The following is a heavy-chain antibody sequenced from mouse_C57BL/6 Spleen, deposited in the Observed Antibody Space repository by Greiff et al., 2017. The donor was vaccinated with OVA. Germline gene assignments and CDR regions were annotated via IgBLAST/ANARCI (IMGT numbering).Heavy chain of an antibody. CDR1: GYTFTSYW. CDR2: IDPSDSYT. V-gene: IGHV1-50*01. CDR3: AREAEFAY. J-gene: IGHJ3*01. Sequence: QVQLQQPGAELVKPGASVKLSCKASGYTFTSYWMQWVKQRPGQGLEWIGEIDPSDSYTNYNQQFKGKATLTVDTSSSTAYMQLSSLTSEDSAVYDCAREAEFAYWGQGTLVTVSA.